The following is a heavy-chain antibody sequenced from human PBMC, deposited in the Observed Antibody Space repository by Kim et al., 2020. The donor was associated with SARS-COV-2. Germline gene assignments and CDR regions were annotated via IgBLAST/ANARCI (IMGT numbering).Heavy chain of an antibody. D-gene: IGHD6-13*01. CDR2: INTNTGNP. J-gene: IGHJ6*02. CDR3: ARVGSSSWYVDYYYGMEV. V-gene: IGHV7-4-1*02. Sequence: ASVKVSCKASGYTFTSYAMNWVRQAPGQGLEWMGWINTNTGNPTYAQGFTGRFVFSLDTSVSTAYLQISSLKAEDTAVYYCARVGSSSWYVDYYYGMEVWGQGTTVTVSS. CDR1: GYTFTSYA.